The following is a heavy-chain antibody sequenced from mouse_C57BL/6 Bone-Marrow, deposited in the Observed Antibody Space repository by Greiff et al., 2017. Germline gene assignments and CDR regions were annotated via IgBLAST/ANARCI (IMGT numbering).Heavy chain of an antibody. J-gene: IGHJ2*01. CDR1: GFSLSTFGMG. Sequence: VKLVESGPGILQPSQTLSLTCSFSGFSLSTFGMGVGWIRQPSGKGLDCLAHIWWDDDTYYNPALKSRLTISKDTSKNQVVLNTDNVDTADTATYDCARIAGDYWGKGTTLTVSS. CDR2: IWWDDDT. CDR3: ARIAGDY. V-gene: IGHV8-8*01.